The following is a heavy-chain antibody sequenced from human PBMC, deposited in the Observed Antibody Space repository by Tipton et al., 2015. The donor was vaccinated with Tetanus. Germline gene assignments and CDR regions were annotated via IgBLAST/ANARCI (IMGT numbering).Heavy chain of an antibody. CDR1: GFTFGSYS. Sequence: SLRLSCADSGFTFGSYSLSWVRQAPGKGLEWVSVIYRGGSTTYYTDSVKGRFTISRDDSKNTLYLQMNSLRVEDTAVYFCVKGSQWLGIHWGQGTLVTVSS. CDR3: VKGSQWLGIH. V-gene: IGHV3-23*03. CDR2: IYRGGSTT. J-gene: IGHJ4*02. D-gene: IGHD6-19*01.